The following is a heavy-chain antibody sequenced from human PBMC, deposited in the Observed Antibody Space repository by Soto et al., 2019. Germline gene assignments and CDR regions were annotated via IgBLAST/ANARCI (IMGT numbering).Heavy chain of an antibody. CDR3: ARERIVVVPAALGMDV. V-gene: IGHV3-33*01. CDR1: GFTFSSYG. D-gene: IGHD2-2*01. J-gene: IGHJ6*02. Sequence: QVQLVESGGGVVQPGRSLRLSCAASGFTFSSYGMHWVRQAPGKGLEWVAVIWYDGSNKYYADSVKGRFTISRDNSKNTLDLQMNSLRAEDTAVYYCARERIVVVPAALGMDVWGQGTTVTVSS. CDR2: IWYDGSNK.